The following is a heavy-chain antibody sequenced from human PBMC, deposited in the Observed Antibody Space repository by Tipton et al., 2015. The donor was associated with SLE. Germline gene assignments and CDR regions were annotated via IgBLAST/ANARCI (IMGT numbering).Heavy chain of an antibody. V-gene: IGHV4-59*08. D-gene: IGHD1-26*01. CDR2: TYYSGST. CDR1: GGSISSYY. Sequence: TLSLTCTVSGGSISSYYWSWIRQPPGKGLEWIGYTYYSGSTNYNPSLKSRVTISVDTSKNQFSLKLSSVTAADTAVYYCASQDGTFDIWGQGTMVTVSS. CDR3: ASQDGTFDI. J-gene: IGHJ3*02.